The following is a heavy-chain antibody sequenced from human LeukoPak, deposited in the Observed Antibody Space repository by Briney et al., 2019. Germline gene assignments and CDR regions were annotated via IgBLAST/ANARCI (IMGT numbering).Heavy chain of an antibody. CDR2: ISESSSFI. V-gene: IGHV3-21*01. CDR1: GFTFRNYN. Sequence: GGSLRLSCAASGFTFRNYNMNWVRQAPGKGLEWVSSISESSSFIQYADSLRGRFAISRDNAKNSLYLQMNSLRAEDTAVYYCARQRGYCSSGVCRGWFDPWGQGTLVTVSS. D-gene: IGHD2-8*01. CDR3: ARQRGYCSSGVCRGWFDP. J-gene: IGHJ5*02.